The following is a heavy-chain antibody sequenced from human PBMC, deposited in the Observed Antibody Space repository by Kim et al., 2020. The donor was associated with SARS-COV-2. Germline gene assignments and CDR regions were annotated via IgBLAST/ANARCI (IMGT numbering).Heavy chain of an antibody. D-gene: IGHD2-2*01. V-gene: IGHV3-11*04. Sequence: NGRFTITRDNAKHSLYLQMNSLRAEDTAVYYCASDREYCSSASCYFTFDYWGQGTLVTVSS. J-gene: IGHJ4*02. CDR3: ASDREYCSSASCYFTFDY.